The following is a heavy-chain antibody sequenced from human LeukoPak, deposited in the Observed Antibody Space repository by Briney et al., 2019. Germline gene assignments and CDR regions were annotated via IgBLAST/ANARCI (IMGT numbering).Heavy chain of an antibody. CDR3: ARDGFYYDSSGPFDY. J-gene: IGHJ4*02. CDR2: IYSGGST. D-gene: IGHD3-22*01. V-gene: IGHV3-53*01. Sequence: GGSLRLSCAASGFTVSSNYMSWVRRAPGKGLEWVSVIYSGGSTYYADSVKGRFTISRDNSKNTLYLQMNSLRAEDTAVYYCARDGFYYDSSGPFDYWGQGTLVTVSS. CDR1: GFTVSSNY.